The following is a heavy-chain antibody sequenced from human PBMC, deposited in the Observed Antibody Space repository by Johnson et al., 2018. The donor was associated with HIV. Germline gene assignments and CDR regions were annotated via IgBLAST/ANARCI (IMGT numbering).Heavy chain of an antibody. Sequence: MLLVESGGGVVRPGGSLRLSCAGSGFIFDDYGMNWVRQVPGKGLEWVSGINWNGGSTGYADSVKGRFTISRDNAKKSLYLQMNSLRAEDTALYFCTRDQDYSDSSGYYRGVRAFDIWGQGTMVTVSS. D-gene: IGHD3-22*01. CDR2: INWNGGST. CDR3: TRDQDYSDSSGYYRGVRAFDI. J-gene: IGHJ3*02. CDR1: GFIFDDYG. V-gene: IGHV3-20*04.